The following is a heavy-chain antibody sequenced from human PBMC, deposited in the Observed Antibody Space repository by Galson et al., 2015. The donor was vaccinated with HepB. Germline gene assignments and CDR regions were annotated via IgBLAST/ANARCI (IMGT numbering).Heavy chain of an antibody. J-gene: IGHJ5*02. CDR2: ITSASGTI. V-gene: IGHV3-48*04. CDR1: GFIFSSYS. Sequence: SLRLSCAASGFIFSSYSMNWVRPAPRKGLEGVSYITSASGTIYYADSVKGRFTISRDNAKSALYLQMDSLRAEDTAVYFCARGRECTETVCYRDWFDPWGQGTLVTVSS. D-gene: IGHD2-8*02. CDR3: ARGRECTETVCYRDWFDP.